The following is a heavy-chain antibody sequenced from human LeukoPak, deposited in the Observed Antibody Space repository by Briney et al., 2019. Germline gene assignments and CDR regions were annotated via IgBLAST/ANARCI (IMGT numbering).Heavy chain of an antibody. J-gene: IGHJ6*02. CDR3: AKSDVLAAVYYGMDV. D-gene: IGHD6-13*01. CDR1: GFTFSSYA. Sequence: PGGSLRLSCAASGFTFSSYAMNWVPQAPGRGREWLSVLCVSGGDTYYADSVKGRFTISRDNSKNTLYLQMNSLRAEDTAIYYCAKSDVLAAVYYGMDVWGQGTRVTVSS. V-gene: IGHV3-23*01. CDR2: LCVSGGDT.